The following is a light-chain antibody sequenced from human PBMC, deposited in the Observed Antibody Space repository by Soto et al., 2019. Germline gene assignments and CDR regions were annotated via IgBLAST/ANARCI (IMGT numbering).Light chain of an antibody. Sequence: QSVLTQPPSVSGAPGQRVTISCTGSSPNIGADYDVHWYQQLPGAAPKLLIYGNSNRPSGVPDRFSGSKSGTSASLAITGLQAEDEADYYCQSYDSSLYVFGTGTKVTVL. CDR1: SPNIGADYD. CDR3: QSYDSSLYV. J-gene: IGLJ1*01. V-gene: IGLV1-40*01. CDR2: GNS.